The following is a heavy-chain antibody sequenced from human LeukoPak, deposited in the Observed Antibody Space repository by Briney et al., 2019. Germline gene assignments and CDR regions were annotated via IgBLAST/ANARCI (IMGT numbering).Heavy chain of an antibody. CDR2: IYHSGST. CDR1: GGSISSSSYY. CDR3: ARGSGNYGNVG. J-gene: IGHJ1*01. D-gene: IGHD3-10*01. Sequence: SETLSLTCTVSGGSISSSSYYWGWIRQPPGKGLEWIGSIYHSGSTYDNPSLKSRVTISVDTSKNQFSLKLSSVTAADTAVYYCARGSGNYGNVGWGQGTLVTVSS. V-gene: IGHV4-39*07.